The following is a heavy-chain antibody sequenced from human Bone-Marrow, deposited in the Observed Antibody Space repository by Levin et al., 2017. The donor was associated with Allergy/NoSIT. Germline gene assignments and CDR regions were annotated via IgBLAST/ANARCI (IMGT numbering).Heavy chain of an antibody. CDR2: ISYSGST. CDR3: ARRASGRGFN. Sequence: SETLSLTCSVSGGSISSSYYWGWIRQPPGEGLEWIESISYSGSTYYSPSLKSRVTISIDTSNNQFSLKLSSVTAADTAVYYCARRASGRGFNWGQGTLVTVSS. CDR1: GGSISSSYY. V-gene: IGHV4-39*01. J-gene: IGHJ4*02. D-gene: IGHD3-10*01.